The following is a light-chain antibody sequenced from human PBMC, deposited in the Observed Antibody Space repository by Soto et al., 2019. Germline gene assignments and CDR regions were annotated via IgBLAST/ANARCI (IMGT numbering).Light chain of an antibody. V-gene: IGKV3-20*01. CDR3: QQYGSLPWT. CDR2: GAS. Sequence: EIVLTQSPGTLSLSPGERATLSCRASQSVSSSYLAWYQQKPGQAPRLLIYGASSRATGIPDRFSGSGSGTDCTLTISRLEPEDFAVYYCQQYGSLPWTFGQGTNVEIK. CDR1: QSVSSSY. J-gene: IGKJ1*01.